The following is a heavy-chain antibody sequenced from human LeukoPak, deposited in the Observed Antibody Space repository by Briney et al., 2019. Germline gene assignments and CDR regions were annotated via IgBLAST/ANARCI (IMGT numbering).Heavy chain of an antibody. Sequence: GGSLRLSCAASGSGFTFNNYWMHWVRQAPGKGLVWVSRINADGSTTSYADSVRGRFTISRDNAKNTLYLQVNSLRAEDTAVYYCAKGRTEGGTLALDYWGQGTLVTVSS. J-gene: IGHJ4*02. V-gene: IGHV3-74*01. CDR2: INADGSTT. D-gene: IGHD6-19*01. CDR1: GSGFTFNNYW. CDR3: AKGRTEGGTLALDY.